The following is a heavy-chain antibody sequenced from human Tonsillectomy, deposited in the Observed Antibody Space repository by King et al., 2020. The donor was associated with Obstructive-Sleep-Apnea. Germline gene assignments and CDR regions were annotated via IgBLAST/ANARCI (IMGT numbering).Heavy chain of an antibody. D-gene: IGHD2-21*02. CDR3: ARVCLYCVGDCYSDAFDI. V-gene: IGHV3-21*01. Sequence: VQLVESGGGLVKPGGSLRLSCAATGFTFKTSSMHWVRQAPGKGLEWVSSISSSSYYIFYGDSGTGRFAVSRDNAKNSLYLQMNSLRGEDAAVYYCARVCLYCVGDCYSDAFDIWGQGTMVTVSS. J-gene: IGHJ3*02. CDR1: GFTFKTSS. CDR2: ISSSSYYI.